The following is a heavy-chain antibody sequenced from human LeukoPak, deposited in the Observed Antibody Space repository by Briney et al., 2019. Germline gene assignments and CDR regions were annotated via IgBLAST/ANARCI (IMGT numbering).Heavy chain of an antibody. CDR3: ARPRGCGSARCNNFDY. CDR1: GFTFSSYG. CDR2: ISYDGSNK. V-gene: IGHV3-30*03. Sequence: GRSLRLSCAASGFTFSSYGMHWVRQAPGKGLEWVAVISYDGSNKYYADSVKGRFTISRANARNSLYLQMNNLRAEDTAVYYCARPRGCGSARCNNFDYWGQGTLVTVSS. D-gene: IGHD2-2*01. J-gene: IGHJ4*02.